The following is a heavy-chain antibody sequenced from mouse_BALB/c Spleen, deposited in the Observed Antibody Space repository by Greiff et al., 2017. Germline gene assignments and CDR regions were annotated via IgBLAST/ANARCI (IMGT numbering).Heavy chain of an antibody. CDR1: GFTFSSYG. CDR3: ARLSTTAEGFAY. CDR2: ISSGGSYT. J-gene: IGHJ3*01. V-gene: IGHV5-6*01. Sequence: EVKLVESGGDLVKPGGSLKLSCAASGFTFSSYGMSWVRQTPDKRLEWVATISSGGSYTYYPDSVKGRFTISRDNAKNTLYLQMSSLKSEDTAMYYCARLSTTAEGFAYWGQGTLVTVSA. D-gene: IGHD1-2*01.